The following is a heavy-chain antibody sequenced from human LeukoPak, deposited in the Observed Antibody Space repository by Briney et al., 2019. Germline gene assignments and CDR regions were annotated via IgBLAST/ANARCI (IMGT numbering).Heavy chain of an antibody. Sequence: GESLKISCKGSGYSFTSYWIGWVRQMPGKGLEWMGIIYPGDSDTRYSPSFQGQVTISADKSISTAYLQWSSLKASDTAMYYCARHLRFGELLSPFDYWGQETLVTVSS. CDR2: IYPGDSDT. D-gene: IGHD3-10*01. V-gene: IGHV5-51*01. J-gene: IGHJ4*02. CDR3: ARHLRFGELLSPFDY. CDR1: GYSFTSYW.